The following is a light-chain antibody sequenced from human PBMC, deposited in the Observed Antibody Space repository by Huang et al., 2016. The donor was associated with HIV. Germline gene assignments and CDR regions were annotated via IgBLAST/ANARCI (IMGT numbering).Light chain of an antibody. Sequence: DIVMTQSPDSLTVSLGARAAINCKSSQDLFYNYTEKNYLVWYQQKPGQPPKLLIYWASTRDFGVPARFSGSGSRTDFTLTIDGLQSEDTALYFCQQYYTNHYTFGQGTKLEIK. CDR3: QQYYTNHYT. J-gene: IGKJ2*01. CDR2: WAS. V-gene: IGKV4-1*01. CDR1: QDLFYNYTEKNY.